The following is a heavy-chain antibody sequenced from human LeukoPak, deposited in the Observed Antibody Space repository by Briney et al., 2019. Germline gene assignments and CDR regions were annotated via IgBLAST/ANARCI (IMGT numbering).Heavy chain of an antibody. CDR2: IYYSGST. Sequence: SETLSLTCTVSGGSISSSSYYWGWIRQPPGKGLEWIGTIYYSGSTYQNSSLKNRVTISKDTSKNQFSLKLSFVTAADTAVYFCARGWQLSDYFDYWGQGTLVTVSS. CDR1: GGSISSSSYY. J-gene: IGHJ4*02. D-gene: IGHD4-23*01. V-gene: IGHV4-39*01. CDR3: ARGWQLSDYFDY.